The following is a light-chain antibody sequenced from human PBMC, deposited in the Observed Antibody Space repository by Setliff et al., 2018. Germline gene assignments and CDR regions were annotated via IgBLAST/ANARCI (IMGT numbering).Light chain of an antibody. CDR1: NSDVGGYSY. J-gene: IGLJ1*01. CDR3: SSYGGDNNFV. CDR2: EVS. V-gene: IGLV2-8*01. Sequence: QSALAQPPSASGSPGQSVTISCTGTNSDVGGYSYVSWYQQRPGKAPKLLIYEVSKRPSGVPDCFSGSKSGNTASLTVSGLQAEDEADYYCSSYGGDNNFVFGTGTKVTVL.